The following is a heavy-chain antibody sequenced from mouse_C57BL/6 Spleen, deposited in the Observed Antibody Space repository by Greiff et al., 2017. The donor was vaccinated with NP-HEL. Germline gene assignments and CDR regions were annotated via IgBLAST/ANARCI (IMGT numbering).Heavy chain of an antibody. CDR2: IDPENGDT. V-gene: IGHV14-4*01. J-gene: IGHJ1*03. Sequence: EVKLQESGAELVRPGASVKLSCTASGFNIKDDYMHWVKQRPEQGLEWIGWIDPENGDTEYASKFQGKATITADTSSNTAYLQLSSLTSEDTAVYYCTPGSSSHWYFDVWGTGTTVTVSS. D-gene: IGHD1-1*01. CDR1: GFNIKDDY. CDR3: TPGSSSHWYFDV.